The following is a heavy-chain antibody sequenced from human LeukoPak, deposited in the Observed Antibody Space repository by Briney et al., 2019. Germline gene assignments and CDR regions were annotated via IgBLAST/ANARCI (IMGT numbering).Heavy chain of an antibody. V-gene: IGHV3-21*01. CDR1: GLNFNSHT. CDR2: ISSDSNSI. CDR3: ANSASWDGYNS. D-gene: IGHD5-24*01. Sequence: GGSLRLSCVASGLNFNSHTMKWVRQAPGKGLEWVSSISSDSNSIYHADSVKGRFTISRDNAKNSLYLQMNSLRAEDTAVYYCANSASWDGYNSWGQGTLVTVSS. J-gene: IGHJ5*02.